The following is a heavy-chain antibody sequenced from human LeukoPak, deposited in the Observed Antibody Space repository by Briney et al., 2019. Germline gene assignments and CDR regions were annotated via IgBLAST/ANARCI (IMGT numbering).Heavy chain of an antibody. J-gene: IGHJ6*02. CDR1: GFTFSSYA. CDR2: ISYDGSNK. CDR3: AIDFTPEYYYYGMDV. Sequence: GGSLRLSCAASGFTFSSYAMHWVRQAPGKGLEWVAVISYDGSNKYYADSVKGRFTISRDNSKNTLYLQMNSLRAEDTAVYYCAIDFTPEYYYYGMDVWGQGTTVTVSS. V-gene: IGHV3-30-3*01.